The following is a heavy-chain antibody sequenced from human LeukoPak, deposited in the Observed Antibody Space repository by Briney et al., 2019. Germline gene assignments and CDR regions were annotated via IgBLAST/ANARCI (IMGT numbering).Heavy chain of an antibody. CDR1: GFTFSSYA. Sequence: PGGSLRLSCAASGFTFSSYAMHWVRQAPGKGLEWVAVTSYGGSNQYYADSVEGRFTLSRDNSKKTVYLQMTSLRPEDTAVYYCTREWRVVAATSAAFDIWGQGTMVTVSS. V-gene: IGHV3-30-3*01. CDR3: TREWRVVAATSAAFDI. CDR2: TSYGGSNQ. J-gene: IGHJ3*02. D-gene: IGHD2-15*01.